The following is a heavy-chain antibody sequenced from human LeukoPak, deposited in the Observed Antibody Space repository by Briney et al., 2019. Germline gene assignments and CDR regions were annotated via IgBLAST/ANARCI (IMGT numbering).Heavy chain of an antibody. CDR2: ISAYNGNT. J-gene: IGHJ6*02. CDR3: ARDSHYDFWSGYYTGMDV. V-gene: IGHV1-18*04. Sequence: ASVKVSCKASGYTFTGYYMHWVRQAPGQGLEWMGWISAYNGNTNYAQKLQGRVTMTTDTSTSTAYMELRSLRSDDTAVYYCARDSHYDFWSGYYTGMDVWGQGTTVTVSS. CDR1: GYTFTGYY. D-gene: IGHD3-3*01.